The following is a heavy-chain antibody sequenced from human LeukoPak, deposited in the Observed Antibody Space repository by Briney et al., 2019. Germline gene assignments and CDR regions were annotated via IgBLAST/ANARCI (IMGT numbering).Heavy chain of an antibody. CDR1: GYSSSSGYY. CDR3: ARRDITMNAFDI. D-gene: IGHD3-22*01. V-gene: IGHV4-38-2*02. J-gene: IGHJ3*02. Sequence: SETLSLTCTVSGYSSSSGYYWGWIRQPPGEGLEWIGSIYHSGSTNYAPSLKSRVTISLDTSRNQFSLKLSSVTAADTAVYYCARRDITMNAFDIWGQGTMVTVSS. CDR2: IYHSGST.